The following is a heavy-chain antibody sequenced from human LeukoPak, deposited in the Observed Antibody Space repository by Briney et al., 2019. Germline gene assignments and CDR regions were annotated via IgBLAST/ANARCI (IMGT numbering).Heavy chain of an antibody. D-gene: IGHD5-18*01. CDR3: SRVGGYERHDAFDI. J-gene: IGHJ3*02. CDR2: INQDGSEK. CDR1: GFTFSSYR. Sequence: GGSLRLSCAASGFTFSSYRMSWVRQAPGKGLEWVANINQDGSEKYYVDSVKGRFTISRDNAKNSLYLQMNSLRAEDTAVSYCSRVGGYERHDAFDIWGQGTMVTVSS. V-gene: IGHV3-7*01.